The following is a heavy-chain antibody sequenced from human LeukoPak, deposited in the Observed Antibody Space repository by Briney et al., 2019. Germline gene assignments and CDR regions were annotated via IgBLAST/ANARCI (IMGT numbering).Heavy chain of an antibody. CDR2: IRSDGINK. CDR3: ARHLSGVTGYTYGRGIDY. Sequence: GGSLRLSRAASGFTFSSYGMHWVRQAPGKGLQWVAFIRSDGINKYYADSVKGRFTISRDNAKTSLYLQMNRLRAEDTAVYYCARHLSGVTGYTYGRGIDYWGQGTLVTVSS. J-gene: IGHJ4*02. D-gene: IGHD5-18*01. V-gene: IGHV3-30*02. CDR1: GFTFSSYG.